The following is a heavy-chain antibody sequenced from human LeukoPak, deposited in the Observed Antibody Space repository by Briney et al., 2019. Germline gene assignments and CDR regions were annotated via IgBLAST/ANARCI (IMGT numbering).Heavy chain of an antibody. CDR1: GFTVSSNY. J-gene: IGHJ6*02. D-gene: IGHD3-10*01. V-gene: IGHV3-66*01. Sequence: PGGSLRLSCAASGFTVSSNYMSWVRQAPGKGLEWVSVIYSGGSTYYADSVKGRFTISRDNSKNTLYLQMNSLRAEDTAVYYCARAIGDPNYYYYGMDVWGQGTTVTVSS. CDR2: IYSGGST. CDR3: ARAIGDPNYYYYGMDV.